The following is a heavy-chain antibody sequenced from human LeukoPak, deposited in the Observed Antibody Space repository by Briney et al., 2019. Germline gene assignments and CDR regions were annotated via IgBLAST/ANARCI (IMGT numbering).Heavy chain of an antibody. CDR1: GYSITRGYF. Sequence: PSETLSLTCTVSGYSITRGYFWGWIRQPAGKGLEWIGRIYTSGTSNYNPSLRSRLTISFDTPKNQFSLNLSSVTAADTAVYYCVRDSPRDYFDSWGQGTLVTVSS. CDR2: IYTSGTS. CDR3: VRDSPRDYFDS. V-gene: IGHV4-61*02. J-gene: IGHJ4*02.